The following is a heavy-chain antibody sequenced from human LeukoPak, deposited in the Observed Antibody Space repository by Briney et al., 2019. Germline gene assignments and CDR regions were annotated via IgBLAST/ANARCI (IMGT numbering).Heavy chain of an antibody. CDR2: ISYDGSNK. J-gene: IGHJ3*02. D-gene: IGHD6-19*01. V-gene: IGHV3-30*18. CDR1: GFTFSYYG. Sequence: GRSLRLSCAASGFTFSYYGLHWVRQGPGKGLEWVAVISYDGSNKYYADSVKGRFTTSRDNSKNTLYLQMNSLRAEDRAVYYCAKQCGGSDWFDAFDIWGQGTMVTVSS. CDR3: AKQCGGSDWFDAFDI.